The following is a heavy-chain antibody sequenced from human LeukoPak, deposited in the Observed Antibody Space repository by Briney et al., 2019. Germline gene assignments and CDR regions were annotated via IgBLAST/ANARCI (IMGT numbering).Heavy chain of an antibody. CDR3: AGSSSWSQKGVDY. V-gene: IGHV4-30-4*01. D-gene: IGHD6-13*01. CDR2: IYYSGST. Sequence: SETLSLTCTVSGGSISSGDYYWSWIRQPPGKGLEWIGYIYYSGSTYYNPSLKSRVTISVDTSKNQFSLKLSSVTAADTAVYYCAGSSSWSQKGVDYWGQGTLVTVSS. CDR1: GGSISSGDYY. J-gene: IGHJ4*02.